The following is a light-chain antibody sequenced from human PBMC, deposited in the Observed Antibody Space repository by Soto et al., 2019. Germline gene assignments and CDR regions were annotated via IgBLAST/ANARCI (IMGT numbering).Light chain of an antibody. V-gene: IGLV2-14*01. CDR2: EVS. Sequence: QSVLTQPASVAGSPGQSITISRTGTSSDVGGYNYVSWYQHHPGKAPKLMIYEVSSRPSGVSNRFSGSKSGNTASLIISGLQAEDEADYYCSSYTSSSTSVFGTGTKVTVL. CDR3: SSYTSSSTSV. CDR1: SSDVGGYNY. J-gene: IGLJ1*01.